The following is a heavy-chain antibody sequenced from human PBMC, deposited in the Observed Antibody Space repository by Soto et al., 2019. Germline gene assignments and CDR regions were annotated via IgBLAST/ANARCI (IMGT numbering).Heavy chain of an antibody. CDR2: IIPIFGTA. V-gene: IGHV1-69*01. CDR1: GGTFSSYA. J-gene: IGHJ4*02. CDR3: ARYDCSGGSCYSTFDY. Sequence: QVQLVQSGAEVKKPGSSVKVSCKASGGTFSSYAISWVRQGPGQGLEWMGGIIPIFGTANYAQKFQGRVTITADESTSTAYMELSSLRSEDTAVYYCARYDCSGGSCYSTFDYWGQGTLVTVSS. D-gene: IGHD2-15*01.